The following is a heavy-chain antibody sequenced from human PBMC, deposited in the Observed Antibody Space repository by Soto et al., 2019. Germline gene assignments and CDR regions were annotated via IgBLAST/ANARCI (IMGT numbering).Heavy chain of an antibody. Sequence: QVQLVQSGAEVKKPGASVKVSCKASGYTFTGYYMHWVRQAPGQGLEWMGWINPNSGGTNYAQKVQGWVTMTRDTSISTAYVELSRLRSDDTAVYYCARDSSQYYDFWSGHPTRASWPLDYWGQGHLVTVSS. CDR3: ARDSSQYYDFWSGHPTRASWPLDY. V-gene: IGHV1-2*04. CDR2: INPNSGGT. J-gene: IGHJ4*02. CDR1: GYTFTGYY. D-gene: IGHD3-3*01.